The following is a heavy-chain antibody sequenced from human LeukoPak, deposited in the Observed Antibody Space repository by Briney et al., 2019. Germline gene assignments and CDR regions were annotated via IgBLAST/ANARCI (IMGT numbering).Heavy chain of an antibody. CDR2: IIPIFGTA. Sequence: VASVKVSCKASGGTFSSYAISWVRQAPGQGLEWMGRIIPIFGTANYAQKFQGRVTITTDEPTSTAYMELSSLRSEDTAVYYCARDPDDDYGDLHAFDIWGQGTMVTVSS. CDR1: GGTFSSYA. CDR3: ARDPDDDYGDLHAFDI. J-gene: IGHJ3*02. V-gene: IGHV1-69*05. D-gene: IGHD4-17*01.